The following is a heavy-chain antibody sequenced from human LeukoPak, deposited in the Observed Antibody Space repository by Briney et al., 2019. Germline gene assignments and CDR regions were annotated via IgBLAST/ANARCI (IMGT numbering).Heavy chain of an antibody. Sequence: GRSLRLSCAASGFTFSSYAMHWVRQAPGKGLEWVAVISYDGSNKYYADSVKGRFTISRDNAKNSLYLQMNSLRAEDTAVYYCARDHYYGSGSHSNWGQGTLVTVSS. V-gene: IGHV3-30-3*01. CDR1: GFTFSSYA. CDR2: ISYDGSNK. D-gene: IGHD3-10*01. J-gene: IGHJ4*02. CDR3: ARDHYYGSGSHSN.